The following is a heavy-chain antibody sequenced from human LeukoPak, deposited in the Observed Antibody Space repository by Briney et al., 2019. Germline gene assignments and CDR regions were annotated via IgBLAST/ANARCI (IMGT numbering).Heavy chain of an antibody. CDR3: AKGPRITMIVLGYFDY. CDR2: IRYDGSNK. J-gene: IGHJ4*02. CDR1: GFTFSSYG. V-gene: IGHV3-30*02. D-gene: IGHD3-22*01. Sequence: GGSLRLSCAASGFTFSSYGMHWVRQAPGKGLEWVAFIRYDGSNKYYADSVKGRFTISRDNSKNTLYLQMNSLRAEDTAVYYCAKGPRITMIVLGYFDYWGQGTLVTVSS.